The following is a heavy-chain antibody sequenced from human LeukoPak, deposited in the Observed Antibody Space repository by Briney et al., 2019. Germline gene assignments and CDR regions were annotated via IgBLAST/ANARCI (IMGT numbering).Heavy chain of an antibody. V-gene: IGHV4-61*02. CDR1: GGSISSGGYY. Sequence: SQTLSLTCTVSGGSISSGGYYWSWIRQPAGKGLEWIGRIYTSGSTNYNPSLKSRVTISVDTSKNQFSLKLSSVTAADTAVYYCARDSWWTAAGYYYYMDVWGKGTTVTVSS. CDR2: IYTSGST. D-gene: IGHD6-13*01. CDR3: ARDSWWTAAGYYYYMDV. J-gene: IGHJ6*03.